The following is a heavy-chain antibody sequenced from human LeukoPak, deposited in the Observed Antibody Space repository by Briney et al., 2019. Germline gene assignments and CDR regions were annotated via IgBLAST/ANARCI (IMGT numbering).Heavy chain of an antibody. Sequence: ASVKVSCKASGHTFTRYYIHWVRQAPGQGLEWMGIINPSGGNTNYAQKFQGRVTMTRDTSTSTVYMELSSLRSEDTAVYYCARAVGDDFWSGYYTGGYFDYWGQGTLVTVSS. CDR2: INPSGGNT. CDR1: GHTFTRYY. CDR3: ARAVGDDFWSGYYTGGYFDY. V-gene: IGHV1-46*01. J-gene: IGHJ4*02. D-gene: IGHD3-3*01.